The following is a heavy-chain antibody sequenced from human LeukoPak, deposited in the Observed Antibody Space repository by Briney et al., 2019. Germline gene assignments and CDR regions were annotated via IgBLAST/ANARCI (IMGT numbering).Heavy chain of an antibody. CDR1: GYTFTGYY. D-gene: IGHD4-17*01. Sequence: ASVKVSCKXSGYTFTGYYLHWVRQAPGQGLEWMGWVYPNNGGPYYAQKFQGRVTMTRDTSITTVYMELSRLRSDDTAVYYCARKGEVYGDYDYWGQGTLVTVSS. CDR3: ARKGEVYGDYDY. J-gene: IGHJ4*02. V-gene: IGHV1-2*02. CDR2: VYPNNGGP.